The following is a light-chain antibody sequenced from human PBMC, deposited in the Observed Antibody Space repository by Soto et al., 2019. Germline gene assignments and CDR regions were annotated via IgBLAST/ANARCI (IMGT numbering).Light chain of an antibody. CDR3: QQYSNWPLT. J-gene: IGKJ4*01. Sequence: EIVLTQSPATLSLSPGERATLSCRASQSVRSHLAWFQQKPGQAPRLLMYGVSTRATGMPDRFSGSGSGTEFTLIISSLQSEDFAVDYCQQYSNWPLTVGGGTKVDIK. CDR2: GVS. CDR1: QSVRSH. V-gene: IGKV3D-15*01.